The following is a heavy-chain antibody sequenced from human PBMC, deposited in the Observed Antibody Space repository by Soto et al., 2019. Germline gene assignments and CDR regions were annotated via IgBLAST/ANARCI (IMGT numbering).Heavy chain of an antibody. CDR1: GYTFTSYY. D-gene: IGHD3-22*01. V-gene: IGHV1-46*01. J-gene: IGHJ3*02. CDR2: INPSGGST. CDR3: ARDRPRHYDSSGYYPDAFDI. Sequence: GASVKVSCKASGYTFTSYYMHWVRQAPGQGLEWMGIINPSGGSTSYAQKFQGRVTMTRDTSTSTVYMELSSLRSEDTAVYYCARDRPRHYDSSGYYPDAFDIWGQGTMVTVSS.